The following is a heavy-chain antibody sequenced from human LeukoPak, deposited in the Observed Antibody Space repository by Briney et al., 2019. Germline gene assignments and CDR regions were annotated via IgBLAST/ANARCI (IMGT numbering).Heavy chain of an antibody. CDR1: GFTFRSYG. Sequence: PGGSLRLSCAASGFTFRSYGMHWVRQAPGKGLEWVAVISYDGSDKYYADSVKGRFTISRDNSKNTLYLEMISLRPEDSALYYCAKGVVSESRSPLDYWGQGTVVTVSS. CDR2: ISYDGSDK. J-gene: IGHJ4*02. CDR3: AKGVVSESRSPLDY. D-gene: IGHD2-15*01. V-gene: IGHV3-30*18.